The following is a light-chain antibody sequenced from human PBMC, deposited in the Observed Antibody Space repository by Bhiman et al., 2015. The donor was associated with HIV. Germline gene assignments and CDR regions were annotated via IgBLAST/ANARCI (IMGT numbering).Light chain of an antibody. V-gene: IGLV2-14*03. CDR3: SSYTSSSTYV. CDR1: SRDVGGYDY. Sequence: QSALTQPASVSGSPGQSITISCTGTSRDVGGYDYVSWYQQHPGKGPKLMIYDVSNRPSGVSNRFSGSKSGNTASLTISGLQPEDEADYYCSSYTSSSTYVFGTGTKVTVL. J-gene: IGLJ1*01. CDR2: DVS.